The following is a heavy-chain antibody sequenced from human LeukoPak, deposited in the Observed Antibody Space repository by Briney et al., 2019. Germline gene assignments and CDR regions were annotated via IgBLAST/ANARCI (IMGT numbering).Heavy chain of an antibody. V-gene: IGHV1-18*01. J-gene: IGHJ6*02. CDR2: ISAYNGNT. CDR1: GYTFTSYG. D-gene: IGHD6-13*01. Sequence: ASVKVSCKASGYTFTSYGISWVRQAPGQGLEWMGWISAYNGNTNYAQKLQGRVTMTTDTSTSTAYMELRSLRSDDTVVYYCARDPPGGGQQLVPYGMDVWGQGTTVTVSS. CDR3: ARDPPGGGQQLVPYGMDV.